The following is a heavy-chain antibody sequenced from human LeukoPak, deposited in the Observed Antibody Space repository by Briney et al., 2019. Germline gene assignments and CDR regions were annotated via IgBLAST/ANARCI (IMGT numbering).Heavy chain of an antibody. CDR2: ISYSGTT. D-gene: IGHD3-22*01. CDR1: GGSISSSSRY. V-gene: IGHV4-39*01. CDR3: HYYYDTTGYYR. Sequence: SETLSLTCTVSGGSISSSSRYWGWIRQPPGKGLEWIGFISYSGTTYHNPSLKSRVTISVDTSKNQFSLQLSSVTAADTAVYYCHYYYDTTGYYRWGQGTLVTVSS. J-gene: IGHJ4*02.